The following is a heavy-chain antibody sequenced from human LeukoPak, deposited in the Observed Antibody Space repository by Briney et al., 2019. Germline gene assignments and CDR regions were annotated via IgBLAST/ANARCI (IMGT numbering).Heavy chain of an antibody. CDR3: AIELTYCSDTSCDNWFDP. D-gene: IGHD2-2*01. V-gene: IGHV4-4*02. Sequence: SVTLSLTCTVWGGPISSTNWGSSVRQPPRKWLEWIGQIYHSRNTYYSASLKRRVTISIDKSENRLPLRLTSVTAADTAVYYCAIELTYCSDTSCDNWFDPWGQGTLVTVSS. CDR2: IYHSRNT. J-gene: IGHJ5*02. CDR1: GGPISSTNW.